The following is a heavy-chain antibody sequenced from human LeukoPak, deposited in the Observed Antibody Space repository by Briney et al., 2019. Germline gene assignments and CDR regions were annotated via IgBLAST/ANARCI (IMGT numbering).Heavy chain of an antibody. Sequence: GASVKVSCKASGYTFTNYGISWVRQAPGQGLEWMGWIGPYNGNTSYAQKLQGRVTMTTDTSTSTAYMELGSLRPDDTAVYYCVREKYCSGDTCYSGAIDSWGQGTLVTVSS. J-gene: IGHJ4*02. D-gene: IGHD2-15*01. CDR2: IGPYNGNT. CDR3: VREKYCSGDTCYSGAIDS. V-gene: IGHV1-18*01. CDR1: GYTFTNYG.